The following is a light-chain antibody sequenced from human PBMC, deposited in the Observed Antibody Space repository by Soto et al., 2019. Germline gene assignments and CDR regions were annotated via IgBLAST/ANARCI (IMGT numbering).Light chain of an antibody. Sequence: QSVLTQPASVSGSPGQSITISCTGTSSDVGSYNLVSWYQQHPGKAPKLMIYEGSKRPSGVSNRFSGSKSGNTASLTISGLQAEDEADYYCCSYAGTVYAFVTGTKVTVL. V-gene: IGLV2-23*01. CDR3: CSYAGTVYA. CDR1: SSDVGSYNL. J-gene: IGLJ1*01. CDR2: EGS.